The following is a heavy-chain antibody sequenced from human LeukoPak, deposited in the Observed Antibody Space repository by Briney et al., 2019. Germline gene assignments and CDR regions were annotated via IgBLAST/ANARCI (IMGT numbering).Heavy chain of an antibody. V-gene: IGHV3-21*01. CDR3: ARVGFREFQTFFDY. J-gene: IGHJ4*02. CDR2: ISSSSSYI. Sequence: GGSLRLSCAASGFTFSSYSMNWVRQAPGKGLEWVSSISSSSSYIYYADSVKGRFTISRDNAKNSLYLQMNSLRAEDTAVYYCARVGFREFQTFFDYWGQGTLVTVSS. CDR1: GFTFSSYS. D-gene: IGHD3-10*01.